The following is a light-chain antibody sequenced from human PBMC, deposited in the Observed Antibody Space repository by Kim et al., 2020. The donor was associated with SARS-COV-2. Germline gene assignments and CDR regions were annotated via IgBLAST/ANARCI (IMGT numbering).Light chain of an antibody. V-gene: IGKV3-11*01. Sequence: VSPGERATLSCRASQSVSSNLAWYQQKPGQAPRLLIYGASTRATGIPARFSGSGSGTDFTLTISRLEPEDFAVYYCQQRRNWPLTFGGGTKVDIK. CDR1: QSVSSN. CDR3: QQRRNWPLT. J-gene: IGKJ4*01. CDR2: GAS.